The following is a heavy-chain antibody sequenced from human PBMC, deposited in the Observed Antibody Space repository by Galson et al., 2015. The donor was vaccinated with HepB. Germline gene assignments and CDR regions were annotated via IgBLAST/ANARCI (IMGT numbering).Heavy chain of an antibody. CDR1: GDSVSSNSAA. CDR3: ARAFPPHYGGNSAWFDP. D-gene: IGHD4-23*01. J-gene: IGHJ5*02. V-gene: IGHV6-1*01. Sequence: CAISGDSVSSNSAAWNWIRQSPSRGLEWLGRTYYRSKWYNDYAVSVKSRITINPDTSKNQFSLQLNSVTPEDTAVYYCARAFPPHYGGNSAWFDPWGQGTLVTVSS. CDR2: TYYRSKWYN.